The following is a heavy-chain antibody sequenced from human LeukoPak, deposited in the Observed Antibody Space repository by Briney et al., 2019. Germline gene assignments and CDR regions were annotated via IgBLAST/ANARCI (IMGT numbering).Heavy chain of an antibody. J-gene: IGHJ5*02. D-gene: IGHD2-2*01. V-gene: IGHV4-39*07. CDR3: ARAWFVVVPAAIRWFDP. CDR2: IYYSGST. CDR1: GGSISSSSYY. Sequence: NPSETLSLTCTVSGGSISSSSYYWGWIRQPPGKGLEWIGSIYYSGSTYYNPSLKSRVTISVDTSKNQFSLKLSSVTAADTAVYYCARAWFVVVPAAIRWFDPWGQGTLVTVSS.